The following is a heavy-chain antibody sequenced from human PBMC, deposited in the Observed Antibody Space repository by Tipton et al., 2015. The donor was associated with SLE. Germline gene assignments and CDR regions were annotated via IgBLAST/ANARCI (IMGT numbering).Heavy chain of an antibody. CDR1: GDTISDHY. J-gene: IGHJ4*02. CDR3: ARVSTEGLHFDQ. CDR2: ISYSGRT. D-gene: IGHD4-17*01. V-gene: IGHV4-59*11. Sequence: TLSLTCTVSGDTISDHYWSWIRQPPGKGLEWIGYISYSGRTKYSPSLKSRVTISLDTSKTQFSLKLRSVTATDTAVYYCARVSTEGLHFDQWGQGTLVTVSS.